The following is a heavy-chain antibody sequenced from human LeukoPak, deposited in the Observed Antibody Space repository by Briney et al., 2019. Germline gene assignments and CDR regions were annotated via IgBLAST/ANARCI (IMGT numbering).Heavy chain of an antibody. CDR3: ARGRSSSSGGFDY. J-gene: IGHJ4*02. D-gene: IGHD6-6*01. V-gene: IGHV3-20*01. CDR2: INWNGGST. CDR1: GFTFDDYG. Sequence: GGSLRLSCAASGFTFDDYGMSWVRQAPGKGLEWVSGINWNGGSTGYADSVKGRFTISRDNAKNSLYLQMNSLRAEDTALCHCARGRSSSSGGFDYWGQGTLVTVSS.